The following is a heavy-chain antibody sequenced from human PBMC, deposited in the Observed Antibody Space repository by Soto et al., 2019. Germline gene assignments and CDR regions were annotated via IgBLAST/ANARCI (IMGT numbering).Heavy chain of an antibody. J-gene: IGHJ4*02. D-gene: IGHD6-13*01. Sequence: PSETLSLTCTVSGGSISSSSYYWGWIRQPPGKGLEWIGSIYYSGSTYYNPSLKSRVTISVDTSKNQFSLKLSSVTAADTAVYYCASLRQQLVSFYYFDYWGQGTLVTVPS. CDR2: IYYSGST. V-gene: IGHV4-39*01. CDR1: GGSISSSSYY. CDR3: ASLRQQLVSFYYFDY.